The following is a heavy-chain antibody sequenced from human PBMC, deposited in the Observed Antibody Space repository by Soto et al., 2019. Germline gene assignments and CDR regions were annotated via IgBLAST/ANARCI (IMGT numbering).Heavy chain of an antibody. CDR3: ARSFSGKYCSGGSCYSGYFDY. CDR2: IIPIFGTA. Sequence: QVQLVQSGAEVKKPGSSVKVSCKASGGTFSSYAISWVRQAPGQGLEWMGGIIPIFGTANYAQKFQGRVTITADESTSTAYMELSSLRSEETAVYYCARSFSGKYCSGGSCYSGYFDYWGQGTLVTVSS. D-gene: IGHD2-15*01. J-gene: IGHJ4*02. V-gene: IGHV1-69*12. CDR1: GGTFSSYA.